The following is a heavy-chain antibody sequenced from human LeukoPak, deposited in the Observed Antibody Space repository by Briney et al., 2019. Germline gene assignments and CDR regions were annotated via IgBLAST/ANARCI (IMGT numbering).Heavy chain of an antibody. CDR1: GFTFSNAW. Sequence: GGSLRLSCAASGFTFSNAWMSWVRQAPGKGLEWVGRIKSKTDGGTTDYAAPVKGRFTISRDNSKNTLYLQMNSLRAEDTAVYYCAKERDRDFVGGAFDIWGQGTMVTASS. V-gene: IGHV3-15*01. CDR3: AKERDRDFVGGAFDI. J-gene: IGHJ3*02. CDR2: IKSKTDGGTT. D-gene: IGHD3-16*01.